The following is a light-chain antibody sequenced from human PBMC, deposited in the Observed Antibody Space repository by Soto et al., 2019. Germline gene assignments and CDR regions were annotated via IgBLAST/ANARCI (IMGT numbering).Light chain of an antibody. Sequence: DIVLTQSPGTLSLSPGERATLSCRASQSVSSSYLAWYQQKPGQAPRLLIYGASSRATGIPDRFSGSGSGTDFTLTISRLEPEDFAVCYCQQYGSSPPWTFGQGTKVDIK. CDR3: QQYGSSPPWT. V-gene: IGKV3-20*01. CDR1: QSVSSSY. CDR2: GAS. J-gene: IGKJ1*01.